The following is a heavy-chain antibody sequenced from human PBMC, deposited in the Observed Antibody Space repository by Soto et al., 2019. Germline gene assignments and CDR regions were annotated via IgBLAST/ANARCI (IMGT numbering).Heavy chain of an antibody. J-gene: IGHJ6*02. D-gene: IGHD1-26*01. CDR2: IYHSGST. CDR3: ARVSGSYYYGMDV. V-gene: IGHV4-4*02. CDR1: GGSISSSNW. Sequence: SETLSLTCAVSGGSISSSNWWSWVRQPPGKGLEWIGEIYHSGSTNYNPSLKSRVTISVDKSKNQFSLKLSSVIAADTAVYYCARVSGSYYYGMDVWGQGTTVTAP.